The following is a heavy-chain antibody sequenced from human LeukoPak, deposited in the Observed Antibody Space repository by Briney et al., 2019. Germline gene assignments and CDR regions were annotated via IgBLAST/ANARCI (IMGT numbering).Heavy chain of an antibody. CDR1: GFTFSSYG. Sequence: GGSLRLSCAASGFTFSSYGMSWVRQAPGKGLEWVSGISGSGGNTYYADSVKGRFTISRDNSKNTLYLQMDSLRAEDTAVYYCAKDPERWLQLRLGFSDWGQGTLVTVSS. J-gene: IGHJ4*02. CDR2: ISGSGGNT. D-gene: IGHD5-24*01. V-gene: IGHV3-23*01. CDR3: AKDPERWLQLRLGFSD.